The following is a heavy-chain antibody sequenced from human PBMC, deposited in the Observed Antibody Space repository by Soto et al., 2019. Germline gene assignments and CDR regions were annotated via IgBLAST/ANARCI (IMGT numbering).Heavy chain of an antibody. CDR2: IYYSGST. J-gene: IGHJ4*01. D-gene: IGHD6-19*01. V-gene: IGHV4-59*01. Sequence: SETLSLTCTVSGGSISSYYWSWIRQPPGKGLEWIGYIYYSGSTNYNPSLKSRVTISVDTSKNQFSLKLSSVTAADTAVYYCARTRIVGIAVFFDYWGRGTLVTVSS. CDR3: ARTRIVGIAVFFDY. CDR1: GGSISSYY.